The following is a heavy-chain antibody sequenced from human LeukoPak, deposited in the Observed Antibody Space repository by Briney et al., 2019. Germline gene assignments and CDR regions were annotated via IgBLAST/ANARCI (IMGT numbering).Heavy chain of an antibody. CDR1: GFAFGSEA. V-gene: IGHV3-23*01. D-gene: IGHD6-13*01. J-gene: IGHJ4*02. CDR2: ISPGGGTT. Sequence: PGGSLRLSCAVSGFAFGSEAMSWVRQSPARGLEWVASISPGGGTTYYADYVKGRFTISRDNSNNTLYVQMNSLRAEDTAVYYCAREPVEQQLVGYPDYWGQGTLVTVSS. CDR3: AREPVEQQLVGYPDY.